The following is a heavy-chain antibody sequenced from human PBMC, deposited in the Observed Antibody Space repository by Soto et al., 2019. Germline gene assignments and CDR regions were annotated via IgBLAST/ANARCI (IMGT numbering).Heavy chain of an antibody. J-gene: IGHJ6*02. Sequence: GGSLRLSCAASGFTFSSYGMHWVRQAPGKGLEWVAVIFYDGSNKYYADSVKGRFTISRDNSKNTLYLQMNSLRAEDTAVYYCAREDLRIQLGPHYYGMDVWGQGTTVTVSS. CDR2: IFYDGSNK. CDR3: AREDLRIQLGPHYYGMDV. CDR1: GFTFSSYG. V-gene: IGHV3-33*01. D-gene: IGHD5-18*01.